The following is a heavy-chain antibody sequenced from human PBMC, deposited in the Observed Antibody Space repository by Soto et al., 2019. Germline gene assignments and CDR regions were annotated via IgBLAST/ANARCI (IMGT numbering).Heavy chain of an antibody. CDR3: ATGIAAAELEDY. CDR1: GYSFTSYW. V-gene: IGHV5-10-1*01. D-gene: IGHD6-13*01. J-gene: IGHJ4*02. Sequence: TGESLKISCKGSGYSFTSYWISWVRQMPGKGLEWMGRIDPSDSYTNYSPSFQGHVTISADKSISTAYLQWSSLKASDTAMYYCATGIAAAELEDYWGQGTLVTVSS. CDR2: IDPSDSYT.